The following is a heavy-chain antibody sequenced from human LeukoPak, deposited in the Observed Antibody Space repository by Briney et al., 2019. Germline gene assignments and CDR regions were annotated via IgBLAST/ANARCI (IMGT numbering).Heavy chain of an antibody. J-gene: IGHJ4*02. D-gene: IGHD2-2*02. Sequence: GGSLRLSCTSSGFSFSGYAMIWVRQAPGKGLELVSTISGSGASTFYADSVRGRFITSKDIPSNIVYLQMNSLRAEDTAVYYCAKGSRGYTNYYFDCWGQETLVTVSS. CDR2: ISGSGAST. CDR3: AKGSRGYTNYYFDC. CDR1: GFSFSGYA. V-gene: IGHV3-23*01.